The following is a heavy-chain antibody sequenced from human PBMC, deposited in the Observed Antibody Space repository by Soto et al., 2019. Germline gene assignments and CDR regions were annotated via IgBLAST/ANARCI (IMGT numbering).Heavy chain of an antibody. CDR3: ASLNLIRGSSWGY. J-gene: IGHJ4*02. CDR1: SGSLSSGNW. CDR2: IYHSGNT. Sequence: QVQLQESGPGLAKPSGTLSLTCDVSSGSLSSGNWWSWVRQTPGRGLEWIGEIYHSGNTNYNPSLKSRLTMSVDESKNQFSLKLSSVTAADTAVYYCASLNLIRGSSWGYWGQGTLVTVSS. D-gene: IGHD3-10*01. V-gene: IGHV4-4*02.